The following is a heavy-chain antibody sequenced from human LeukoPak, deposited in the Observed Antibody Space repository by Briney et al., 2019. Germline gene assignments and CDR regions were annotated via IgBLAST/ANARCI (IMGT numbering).Heavy chain of an antibody. D-gene: IGHD3-22*01. V-gene: IGHV1-69*13. CDR1: GGTFSSYA. CDR3: AITDSSGYYTPFDY. Sequence: SVKVSCKASGGTFSSYAISWVRQAPGQGLEWMGGIIPIFGTANYAQKFQGRVTITADESTSTAYMELSSLRSEDTAVYYCAITDSSGYYTPFDYWGQGTLVTISS. J-gene: IGHJ4*02. CDR2: IIPIFGTA.